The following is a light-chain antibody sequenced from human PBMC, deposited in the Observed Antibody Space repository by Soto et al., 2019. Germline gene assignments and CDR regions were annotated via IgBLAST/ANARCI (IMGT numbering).Light chain of an antibody. CDR2: GAS. CDR1: QSISSSY. J-gene: IGKJ1*01. Sequence: EIVLTQSPGTRSLSPGEGATLSCRASQSISSSYLAWYQHNRGQAPRLLIYGASTRAAGTPDRFSGSGSGTDFTLTISRLEPEDFAVYFCQQYCSSRWTFGQGTKVEIK. CDR3: QQYCSSRWT. V-gene: IGKV3-20*01.